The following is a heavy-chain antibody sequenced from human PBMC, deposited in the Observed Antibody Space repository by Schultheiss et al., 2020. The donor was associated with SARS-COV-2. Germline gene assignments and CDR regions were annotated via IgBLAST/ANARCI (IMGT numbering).Heavy chain of an antibody. CDR1: GGSISSSSYY. D-gene: IGHD6-13*01. CDR2: IYTSGST. V-gene: IGHV4-61*02. J-gene: IGHJ6*03. Sequence: SQTLSLTCTVSGGSISSSSYYWSWLRQPAGKGLEWIGRIYTSGSTNYNPSLKSRVTISVDTSKNQFSLKLSSVTAADTAVYYCARLKGSSWYGGYYMDVWGKGTTVTVSS. CDR3: ARLKGSSWYGGYYMDV.